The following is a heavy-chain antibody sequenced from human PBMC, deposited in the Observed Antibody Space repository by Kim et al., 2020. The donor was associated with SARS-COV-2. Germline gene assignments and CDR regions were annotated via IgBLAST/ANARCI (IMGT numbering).Heavy chain of an antibody. D-gene: IGHD1-20*01. Sequence: GGSLRLSCAASGFTFSSYGMHWVRQAPGKGLEWVAVIWYDGSNKYYADSVKGRFTISRDNSKNTLYLQMNSLRAEDTAVYYCARPYNWNDRGYAFDIWGQGTMVTVSS. CDR2: IWYDGSNK. V-gene: IGHV3-33*01. CDR3: ARPYNWNDRGYAFDI. J-gene: IGHJ3*02. CDR1: GFTFSSYG.